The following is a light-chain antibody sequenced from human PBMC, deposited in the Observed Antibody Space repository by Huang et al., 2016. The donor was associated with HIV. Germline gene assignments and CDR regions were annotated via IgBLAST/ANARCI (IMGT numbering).Light chain of an antibody. CDR2: GAS. V-gene: IGKV3-15*01. CDR1: PSVSGN. CDR3: QQYNNWPPEET. J-gene: IGKJ3*01. Sequence: EIVMTQSPATLSVSPGERATLSCRASPSVSGNLAWYQQKPGQAPRLLIYGASTRATGIPARFSGSGSGTEFTLTISSLQSADCAVYYCQQYNNWPPEETFGPGTKVDMK.